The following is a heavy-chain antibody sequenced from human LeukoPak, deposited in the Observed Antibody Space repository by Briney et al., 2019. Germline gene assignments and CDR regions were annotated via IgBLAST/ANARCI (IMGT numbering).Heavy chain of an antibody. CDR1: GGSISSYY. J-gene: IGHJ5*02. V-gene: IGHV4-59*01. CDR2: IYYSGST. Sequence: SETLSLTCTVSGGSISSYYWSWIRQPPGKGLEWIGYIYYSGSTNYNPSLKSRVTISVGTSKNQFSLKLSSVTAADTAVYYCARERIAARRNWFDPWGQGTLVTVSS. CDR3: ARERIAARRNWFDP. D-gene: IGHD6-6*01.